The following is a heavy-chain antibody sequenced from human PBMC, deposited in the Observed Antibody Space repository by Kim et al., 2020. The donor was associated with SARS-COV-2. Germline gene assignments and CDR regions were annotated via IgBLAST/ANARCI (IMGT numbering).Heavy chain of an antibody. V-gene: IGHV3-7*01. Sequence: KYHVDSVKGRFTSARDNAKNSLYLQMNSLRAEDTAVYYCARLGGSSWHLDYWGQGTLVTVSS. D-gene: IGHD6-13*01. J-gene: IGHJ4*02. CDR2: K. CDR3: ARLGGSSWHLDY.